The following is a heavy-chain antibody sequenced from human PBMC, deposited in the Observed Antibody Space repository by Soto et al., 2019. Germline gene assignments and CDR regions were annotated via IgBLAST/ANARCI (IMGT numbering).Heavy chain of an antibody. CDR3: ARGGSSDWQVALDI. J-gene: IGHJ3*02. CDR1: AGSFSHYY. V-gene: IGHV4-34*01. CDR2: IKHSGSS. Sequence: PSETLSLTCAVYAGSFSHYYWNWIRQSPGKGLEWIGKIKHSGSSNYNPSLRSRVSMSVGMSKNQFSLRLTSVTAADTAVYYCARGGSSDWQVALDIWGQGTMVTVSS. D-gene: IGHD6-19*01.